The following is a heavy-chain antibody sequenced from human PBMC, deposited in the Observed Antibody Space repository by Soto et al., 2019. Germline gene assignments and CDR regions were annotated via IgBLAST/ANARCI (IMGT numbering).Heavy chain of an antibody. J-gene: IGHJ1*01. CDR2: IYHSGST. V-gene: IGHV4-30-2*01. CDR3: ASSASGSYYGGYFQH. Sequence: SETLSLTCAVSGGSISSGGYSWSWIRQPPGKGLEWIGYIYHSGSTYYNPSLKSRVTISVDRSKNQLSLKLSSVTAADTAVYYCASSASGSYYGGYFQHWGQGTLVTVS. D-gene: IGHD1-26*01. CDR1: GGSISSGGYS.